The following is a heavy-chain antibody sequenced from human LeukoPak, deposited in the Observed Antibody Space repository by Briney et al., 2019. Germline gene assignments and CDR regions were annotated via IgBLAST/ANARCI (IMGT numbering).Heavy chain of an antibody. Sequence: AGGSLRLSCAASGFTFSDYYMSWIRQAPGKGLEWVSYISSSGSSIYYADSVKGRFTISRDNAKSSLYLQMNSLRAEDTAVYYCAKETSSSFDYWGQGTLVTVSS. V-gene: IGHV3-11*01. CDR3: AKETSSSFDY. D-gene: IGHD6-6*01. J-gene: IGHJ4*02. CDR1: GFTFSDYY. CDR2: ISSSGSSI.